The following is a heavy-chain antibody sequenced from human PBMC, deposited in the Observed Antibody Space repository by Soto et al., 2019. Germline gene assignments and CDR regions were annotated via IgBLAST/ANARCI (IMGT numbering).Heavy chain of an antibody. CDR1: GGSFSGYY. V-gene: IGHV4-34*01. Sequence: LSLTCAVYGGSFSGYYWSWIRQPPGKGLEWIGEINHSGSTNYNPSLKSRVTISVDTSKNQFSLKLSSVTAADTAVYYCARWTILGATGMDVWGQGTTVTVSS. D-gene: IGHD1-26*01. CDR3: ARWTILGATGMDV. J-gene: IGHJ6*02. CDR2: INHSGST.